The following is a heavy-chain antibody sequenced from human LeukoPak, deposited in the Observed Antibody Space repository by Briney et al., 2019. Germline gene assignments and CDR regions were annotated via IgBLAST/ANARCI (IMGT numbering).Heavy chain of an antibody. V-gene: IGHV4-61*02. CDR2: IYTSGST. CDR1: GNSISSGDNY. D-gene: IGHD1-26*01. Sequence: PSETLSLTCTVSGNSISSGDNYWSWIRQPAGKGLEWIGRIYTSGSTNYNPSLKSRVTISVDTSKNQFSLKLSSVTAADTAEYYCAREGWRGSQRAFDIWGQGTMVTVSS. J-gene: IGHJ3*02. CDR3: AREGWRGSQRAFDI.